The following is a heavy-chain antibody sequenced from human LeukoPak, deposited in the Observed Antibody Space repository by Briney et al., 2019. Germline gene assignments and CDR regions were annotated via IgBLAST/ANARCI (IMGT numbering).Heavy chain of an antibody. Sequence: GASVKVSCKASGYTFTNYGISWVRQAPGQGLEWMGIINPSGGSTSYAQKFQGRVTMTRDTSTSTVYMELSSLRSEDTAVYYCATPEGSDSSGYPLYWGQGTLVTVSS. D-gene: IGHD3-22*01. CDR3: ATPEGSDSSGYPLY. CDR1: GYTFTNYG. CDR2: INPSGGST. V-gene: IGHV1-46*01. J-gene: IGHJ4*02.